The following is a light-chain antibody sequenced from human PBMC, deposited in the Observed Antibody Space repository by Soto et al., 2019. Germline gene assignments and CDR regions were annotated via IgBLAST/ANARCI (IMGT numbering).Light chain of an antibody. Sequence: EIVMTQSPATLSVSPGETATLSCRASQSVAGNLAWYQQEPGQPPRLLIYGVSTRATGVPARFSGSGSGTDFTLTISSLEPEDFAVYYCQQRSNWPPEITFGQGTRLEIK. J-gene: IGKJ5*01. CDR3: QQRSNWPPEIT. CDR2: GVS. CDR1: QSVAGN. V-gene: IGKV3-15*01.